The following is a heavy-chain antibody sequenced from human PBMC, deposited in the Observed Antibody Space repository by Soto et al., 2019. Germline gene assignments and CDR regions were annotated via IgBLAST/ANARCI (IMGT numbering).Heavy chain of an antibody. CDR3: ARDPPVRRSWNDREAFDI. CDR2: IKQDGTEK. Sequence: PGGSLRLSCAASGFTFSTYWMSWVRQAPGKGLEWVANIKQDGTEKYYVDSVKGRFTISRDNAKNSLYLQMNSLRAEDTAVYYCARDPPVRRSWNDREAFDIWGQGTMVTVSS. V-gene: IGHV3-7*03. D-gene: IGHD1-1*01. J-gene: IGHJ3*02. CDR1: GFTFSTYW.